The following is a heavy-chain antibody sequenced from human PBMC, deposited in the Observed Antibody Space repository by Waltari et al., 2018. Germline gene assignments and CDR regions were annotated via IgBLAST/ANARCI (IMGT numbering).Heavy chain of an antibody. CDR3: GRAGYRSSSPPPPGDY. J-gene: IGHJ4*02. V-gene: IGHV1-3*01. Sequence: QVQLVQSGAEVKKPGASVKVSCKASGYTFTSYAMHWVRQAPGPRLEWMGWINAGKGNKKYSQKFQGRGTITRETSASTAYMGLRSLRSEDTGGYYCGRAGYRSSSPPPPGDYWGQGTLVTVSS. CDR2: INAGKGNK. CDR1: GYTFTSYA. D-gene: IGHD6-6*01.